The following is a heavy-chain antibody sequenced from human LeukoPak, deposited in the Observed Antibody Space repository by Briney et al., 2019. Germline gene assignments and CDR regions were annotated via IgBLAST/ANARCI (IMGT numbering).Heavy chain of an antibody. Sequence: GGSLRLSCAASGFTFSSYGMRWVRQAPGKGLEWVAFIRYDGSKKYYADSVKGRFTISRDNSKNTLYLQMNSLRVEDTAVYYCAKDRGIISDYWGQGTLVTVSS. V-gene: IGHV3-30*02. J-gene: IGHJ4*02. CDR3: AKDRGIISDY. CDR2: IRYDGSKK. D-gene: IGHD3-10*01. CDR1: GFTFSSYG.